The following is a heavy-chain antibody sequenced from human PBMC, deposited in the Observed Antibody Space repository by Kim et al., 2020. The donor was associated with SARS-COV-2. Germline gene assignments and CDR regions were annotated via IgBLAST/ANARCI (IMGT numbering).Heavy chain of an antibody. V-gene: IGHV3-9*01. Sequence: GGSLRLSCAASGFTFDDYAMHWVRQAPGKGLEWVSGISWNSGSIAYADSVKGRFTICRDNAKNSLYLQMNSLRAEDTALYYCAKADTADYYGMDVWGHGTTVTVSS. CDR2: ISWNSGSI. CDR3: AKADTADYYGMDV. D-gene: IGHD5-18*01. J-gene: IGHJ6*02. CDR1: GFTFDDYA.